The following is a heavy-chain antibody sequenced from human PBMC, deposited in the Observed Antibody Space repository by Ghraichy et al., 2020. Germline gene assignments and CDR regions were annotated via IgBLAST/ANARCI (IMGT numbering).Heavy chain of an antibody. CDR2: INPNSGGT. Sequence: ASVKVSCKASGYTFTGYYMHWVLQAPGQGLEWMGWINPNSGGTNYAQKFQGRVTMTRDTSISTAYMELSRLRSDDTAVYYCARDLLRPPIYSSGWRGEDYWGQGTLVNVAS. D-gene: IGHD6-19*01. CDR1: GYTFTGYY. V-gene: IGHV1-2*02. J-gene: IGHJ4*02. CDR3: ARDLLRPPIYSSGWRGEDY.